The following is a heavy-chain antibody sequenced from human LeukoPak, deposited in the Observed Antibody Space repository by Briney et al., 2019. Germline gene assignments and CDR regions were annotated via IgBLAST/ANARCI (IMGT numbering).Heavy chain of an antibody. CDR3: ARHKYYYDSSGYWREYYFDY. CDR1: GGSISSSTYY. V-gene: IGHV4-39*01. D-gene: IGHD3-22*01. J-gene: IGHJ4*02. Sequence: SETLSLTCTVSGGSISSSTYYWGWIRQPPGKRLEWIGSIYYSGSTYYNPSLKSRVTISVDTSKNQFSLKLSSVTAADTAVYYCARHKYYYDSSGYWREYYFDYWGQGTLVTVSS. CDR2: IYYSGST.